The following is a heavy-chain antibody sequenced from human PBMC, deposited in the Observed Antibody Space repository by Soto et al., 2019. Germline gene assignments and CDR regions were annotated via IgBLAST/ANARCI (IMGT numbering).Heavy chain of an antibody. CDR3: AREEQWLSSWFDP. CDR1: GYTFTSYG. Sequence: GASVKVSCKASGYTFTSYGISWVRQAPGQGLEWMGWISAYNGNTNYAQKLQGRVTMTTDTSTSTACMELRSLRSDDTAVYYCAREEQWLSSWFDPWGQGTLVTVSS. J-gene: IGHJ5*02. CDR2: ISAYNGNT. V-gene: IGHV1-18*01. D-gene: IGHD6-19*01.